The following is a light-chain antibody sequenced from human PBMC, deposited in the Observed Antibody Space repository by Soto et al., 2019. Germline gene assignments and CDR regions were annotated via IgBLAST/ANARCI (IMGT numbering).Light chain of an antibody. CDR3: ENYVKFACT. CDR2: DAS. V-gene: IGKV3-20*01. CDR1: QSDSNSK. Sequence: FVLTEFPGTLSLSPGVRDTLSFRTSQSDSNSKLAWYQQRPGQAPRLLIYDASSRATGIPDRCSGSGSGTHFTLTISRLWSEEVVVYYCENYVKFACTFGEGTKVEI. J-gene: IGKJ4*01.